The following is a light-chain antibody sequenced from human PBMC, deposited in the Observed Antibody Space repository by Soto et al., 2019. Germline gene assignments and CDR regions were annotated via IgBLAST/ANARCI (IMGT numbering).Light chain of an antibody. J-gene: IGKJ1*01. Sequence: DIQMTQSPSSLSASIGDRVTITCRASLDISDYLAWFQQKPGKVPKLLLYAASNLQVGVPSRFSGGGSGTDFTLTISSLQPEDVATYYCQKYDSAPWTFGQGTKVELK. CDR1: LDISDY. CDR3: QKYDSAPWT. V-gene: IGKV1-27*01. CDR2: AAS.